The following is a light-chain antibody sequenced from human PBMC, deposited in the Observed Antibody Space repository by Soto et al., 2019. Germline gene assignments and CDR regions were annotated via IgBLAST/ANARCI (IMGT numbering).Light chain of an antibody. CDR3: KQRTHWPHT. V-gene: IGKV2-30*01. J-gene: IGKJ1*01. CDR2: KVS. CDR1: QSLVCSDGNSY. Sequence: DVGMTQSPLSLPVTLGQPASISCRSSQSLVCSDGNSYLSWFQQRPGQSPRRLMYKVSNRDSGVPDRFSGSGSGTDFTLQISRVEAEDVGVYYCKQRTHWPHTFGQGTKVDIK.